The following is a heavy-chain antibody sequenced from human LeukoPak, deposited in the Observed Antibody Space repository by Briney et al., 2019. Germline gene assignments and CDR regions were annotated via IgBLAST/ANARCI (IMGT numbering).Heavy chain of an antibody. D-gene: IGHD1-1*01. Sequence: GASVKVSCKASGYTFTGYYMHWVRQAPGQGLEWMGWINPNSGGTNYAQKFQGRVTTTRDTSISTAYMELSRLRSDDTAVYYCARAYWNDVGWFDPWGQGTLVTVSS. CDR3: ARAYWNDVGWFDP. V-gene: IGHV1-2*02. CDR1: GYTFTGYY. J-gene: IGHJ5*02. CDR2: INPNSGGT.